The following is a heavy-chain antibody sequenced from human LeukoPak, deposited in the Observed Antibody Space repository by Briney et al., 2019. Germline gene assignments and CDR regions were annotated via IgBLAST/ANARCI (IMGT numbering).Heavy chain of an antibody. D-gene: IGHD3-16*01. CDR3: ERDRARFLY. J-gene: IGHJ4*02. Sequence: GGSLRLSCAASGFTSSSYWMSWVRQAPGKGLEWVANINQGGSERYCVDSVKGRFAISRDNAENSLYLQMNSLRAEDTAVYYCERDRARFLYWGQGTLVTVSS. CDR2: INQGGSER. CDR1: GFTSSSYW. V-gene: IGHV3-7*01.